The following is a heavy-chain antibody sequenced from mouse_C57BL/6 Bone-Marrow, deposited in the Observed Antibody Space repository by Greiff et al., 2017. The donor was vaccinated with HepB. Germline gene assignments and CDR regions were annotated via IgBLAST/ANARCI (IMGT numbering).Heavy chain of an antibody. CDR2: ISYDGSN. J-gene: IGHJ4*01. D-gene: IGHD2-4*01. Sequence: EVKLVESGPGLVKPSQSLSLTCSVTGYSITSGYYWNWIRQFPGNKLEWMGYISYDGSNNYNPSLKNRISITRDTSKNQFFLKLNSVTTEDTATYYCARGLRPNAMDYWGQGTSVTVSS. CDR3: ARGLRPNAMDY. V-gene: IGHV3-6*01. CDR1: GYSITSGYY.